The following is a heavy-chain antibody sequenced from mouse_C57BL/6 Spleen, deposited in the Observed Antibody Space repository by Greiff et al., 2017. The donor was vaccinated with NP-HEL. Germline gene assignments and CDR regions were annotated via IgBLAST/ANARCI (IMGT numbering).Heavy chain of an antibody. Sequence: DVMLVESGEGLVKPGGSLKLSCAASGFTFSSYAMSWVRQTPEKRLEWVAYISSGGDYIYYVDTVKGRFTISRDNARNTLYLQMSSLKSEDTAMYYCTRGLRGAMDYWGQGTSVTVSS. CDR1: GFTFSSYA. J-gene: IGHJ4*01. D-gene: IGHD3-1*01. CDR2: ISSGGDYI. V-gene: IGHV5-9-1*02. CDR3: TRGLRGAMDY.